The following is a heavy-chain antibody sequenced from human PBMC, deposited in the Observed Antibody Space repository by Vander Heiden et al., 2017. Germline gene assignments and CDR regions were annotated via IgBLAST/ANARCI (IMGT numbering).Heavy chain of an antibody. CDR1: GFTFSSYA. Sequence: QVQLVESGGGVVQPGRSLRLSCAASGFTFSSYAMHWVRQDPGKGLEWVAVISYDGSNKYYADSVKGRFTISRDNSKNTLYLQMNSLRAEDTAVYYCARVYCSGGSCYPYYFDYWGQGTLVTVSS. CDR2: ISYDGSNK. J-gene: IGHJ4*02. CDR3: ARVYCSGGSCYPYYFDY. D-gene: IGHD2-15*01. V-gene: IGHV3-30*01.